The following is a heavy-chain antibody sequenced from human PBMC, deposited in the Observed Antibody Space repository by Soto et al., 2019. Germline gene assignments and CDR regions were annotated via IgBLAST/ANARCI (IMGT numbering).Heavy chain of an antibody. D-gene: IGHD6-13*01. CDR2: IYHSGST. CDR1: GGSISISSYY. V-gene: IGHV4-39*07. Sequence: KASETLSLTCTISGGSISISSYYWGWIRQPPGKGLEWIGSIYHSGSTNYNPSLKSRVTISVDKSKNQFSLKLSSVTAADTAVYYCARARYRRRVDYWGQGTLVTVSS. J-gene: IGHJ4*02. CDR3: ARARYRRRVDY.